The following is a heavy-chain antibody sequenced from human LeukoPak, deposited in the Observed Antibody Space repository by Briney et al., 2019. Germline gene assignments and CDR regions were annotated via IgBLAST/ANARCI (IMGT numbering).Heavy chain of an antibody. J-gene: IGHJ4*02. CDR1: GLTFDDYA. D-gene: IGHD1-26*01. V-gene: IGHV3-9*01. CDR3: ARDSSVGATKSLGVY. CDR2: ISWNSGSI. Sequence: GRSLRLSCAASGLTFDDYAMHWVRRAPGKGLEWISGISWNSGSIGYADSVKGRFTISRDNAKNSLYLQMNSLRAEDTAVYYCARDSSVGATKSLGVYWGQGTLVTVSS.